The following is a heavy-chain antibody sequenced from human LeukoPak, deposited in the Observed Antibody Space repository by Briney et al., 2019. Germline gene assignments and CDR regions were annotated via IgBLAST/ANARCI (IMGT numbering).Heavy chain of an antibody. CDR2: ISSSSSYI. CDR1: GFTFSSYS. J-gene: IGHJ4*02. CDR3: ARDSPYYDSSGYSDY. V-gene: IGHV3-21*01. D-gene: IGHD3-22*01. Sequence: GGSLRLSCAASGFTFSSYSMIWVRQAPGKGLDWVSSISSSSSYIYYADSVKGRFTISRDNAKNSLYLQRNSLRAEDTAVYYCARDSPYYDSSGYSDYWGQGTLVTVSS.